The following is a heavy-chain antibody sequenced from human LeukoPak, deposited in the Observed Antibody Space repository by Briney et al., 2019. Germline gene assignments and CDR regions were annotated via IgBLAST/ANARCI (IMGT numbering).Heavy chain of an antibody. J-gene: IGHJ5*02. D-gene: IGHD2-15*01. CDR2: IRYDGSNK. CDR3: AKSCGGGSCCPES. V-gene: IGHV3-30*02. CDR1: GFTFSTYG. Sequence: GGSLRLFCAASGFTFSTYGMHWVRQTPGKGLEWVAFIRYDGSNKVYVDSVKGRFTISRDNSKNTLYLQMDSLRAEDTAVYYCAKSCGGGSCCPESWGQGTLVTVSS.